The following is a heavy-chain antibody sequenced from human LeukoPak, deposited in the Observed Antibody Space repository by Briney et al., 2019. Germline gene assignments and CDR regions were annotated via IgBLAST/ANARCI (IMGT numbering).Heavy chain of an antibody. CDR2: INHSGST. CDR3: ARENYGSGSFQGY. D-gene: IGHD3-10*01. V-gene: IGHV4-34*01. Sequence: SETLSLTCAVYGGSFSGYYWSWIRQPPGKGLEWIGEINHSGSTNYNPSLKSRVTISVDTSKNQISLKLSSVTAADTAVYYCARENYGSGSFQGYWGQGTLVTVSS. J-gene: IGHJ4*02. CDR1: GGSFSGYY.